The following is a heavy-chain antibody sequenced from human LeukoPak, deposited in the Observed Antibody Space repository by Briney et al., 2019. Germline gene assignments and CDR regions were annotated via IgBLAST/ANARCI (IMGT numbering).Heavy chain of an antibody. CDR2: ISSSSRII. D-gene: IGHD2-2*01. CDR1: GFTFSGYS. J-gene: IGHJ4*02. Sequence: PGGSLRLSCAASGFTFSGYSMNWVRQAPGKGLEWVSYISSSSRIIYYADSVKGRFTISRDNAENSLYLQMNSLRAEDTAVYYCARIRFCITTGCYEGPDYWGQGTLVTVSS. V-gene: IGHV3-48*01. CDR3: ARIRFCITTGCYEGPDY.